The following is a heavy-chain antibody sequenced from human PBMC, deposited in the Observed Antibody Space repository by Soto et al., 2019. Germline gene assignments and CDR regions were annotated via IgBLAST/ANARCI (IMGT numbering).Heavy chain of an antibody. V-gene: IGHV4-39*01. CDR3: ARLIRGYSYGYLDY. Sequence: PXGTLSLTCTVSGGPISSSSYYWGWIRQPPGKGLEWIGSIYYSGSTYYNPSLESRVTISVDTSKNQFSLKLSSVTAADTAVYYCARLIRGYSYGYLDYWGQGTLVTVSS. CDR2: IYYSGST. J-gene: IGHJ4*02. CDR1: GGPISSSSYY. D-gene: IGHD5-18*01.